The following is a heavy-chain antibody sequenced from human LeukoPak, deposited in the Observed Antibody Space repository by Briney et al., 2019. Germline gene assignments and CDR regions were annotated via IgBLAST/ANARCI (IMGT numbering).Heavy chain of an antibody. D-gene: IGHD2-2*01. CDR2: IKSKTDGGTT. J-gene: IGHJ4*02. CDR1: GFTFSNAW. V-gene: IGHV3-15*01. CDR3: TTFGHCSSTSCYSG. Sequence: GGSLRLSCAASGFTFSNAWMSWVRQAPGKGLEWVGRIKSKTDGGTTGYAAPVKGRFTISRDDSKNTLYLQMNSLETEDTAVYYCTTFGHCSSTSCYSGWGQGTLVTVSS.